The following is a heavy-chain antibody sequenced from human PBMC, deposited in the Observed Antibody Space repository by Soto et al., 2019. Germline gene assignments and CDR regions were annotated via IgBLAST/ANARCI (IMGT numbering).Heavy chain of an antibody. Sequence: QVQLQESGPGLVKPSETLSLSCSVSGGSISGHYWSWVRQPPGKGLEWIGYMYYSGSTNYNPSLKSRVTIPVDTSKNHFSLRLTSVTAADTAVYYCARGPYYDLIWNYYYMDVWGKGTTVTVSS. D-gene: IGHD3-16*01. J-gene: IGHJ6*03. CDR2: MYYSGST. CDR3: ARGPYYDLIWNYYYMDV. CDR1: GGSISGHY. V-gene: IGHV4-59*08.